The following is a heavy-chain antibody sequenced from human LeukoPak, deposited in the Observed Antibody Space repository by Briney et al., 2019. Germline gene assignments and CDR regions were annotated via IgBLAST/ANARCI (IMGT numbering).Heavy chain of an antibody. CDR2: IYSDGST. CDR3: ASGITLHSRFDY. V-gene: IGHV3-53*01. J-gene: IGHJ4*02. D-gene: IGHD3-22*01. Sequence: GGSLRLSCSAPGFTVSCNYMTWVRQAPGKGLEWVSVIYSDGSTFYADSVKGRFTISRDNSKNTLYLQMNSLRADDTAVYYCASGITLHSRFDYWGQGTLVTVSS. CDR1: GFTVSCNY.